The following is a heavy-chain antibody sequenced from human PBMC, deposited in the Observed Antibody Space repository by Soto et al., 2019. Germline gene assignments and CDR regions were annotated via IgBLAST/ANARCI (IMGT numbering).Heavy chain of an antibody. CDR3: ARASGSSSSPWYYGMDV. CDR1: GYRFTSYW. Sequence: PGASLKISCNGSGYRFTSYWNSWVRQMPGKGLEWMGRIDPSDSYTNYSPSFQGHVPISADKYISTAYLQWSSLKASDTAMYYCARASGSSSSPWYYGMDVWGQGTTVTVSS. V-gene: IGHV5-10-1*01. J-gene: IGHJ6*02. D-gene: IGHD6-6*01. CDR2: IDPSDSYT.